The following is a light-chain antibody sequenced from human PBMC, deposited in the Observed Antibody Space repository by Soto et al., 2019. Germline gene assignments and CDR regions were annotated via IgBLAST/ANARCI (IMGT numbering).Light chain of an antibody. CDR1: SRDVGSYNL. CDR3: CSFAGSSTYV. V-gene: IGLV2-23*01. CDR2: EGT. Sequence: ALTQPASVSGSPGQSITISCTGTSRDVGSYNLVSWYQQHPGNAPKLIIYEGTKRPSGVSYRFSGSKSGNTASLTISGLQEEDEGDYHCCSFAGSSTYVFGTGTKLTVL. J-gene: IGLJ1*01.